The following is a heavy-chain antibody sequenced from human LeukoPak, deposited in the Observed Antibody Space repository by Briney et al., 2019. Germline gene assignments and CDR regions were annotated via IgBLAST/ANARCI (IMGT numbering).Heavy chain of an antibody. CDR2: IYHSGST. D-gene: IGHD3-10*01. Sequence: SETLSLTCTVFGYSITTGYYWGWIRQPPGKGLEWIGSIYHSGSTFYNPSLKSRVIISVDTSKNQFSLKLSSVTAADTAIYYCARDQDYYGSGSYGPDHWDQGTQVTVSS. V-gene: IGHV4-38-2*02. CDR3: ARDQDYYGSGSYGPDH. CDR1: GYSITTGYY. J-gene: IGHJ4*02.